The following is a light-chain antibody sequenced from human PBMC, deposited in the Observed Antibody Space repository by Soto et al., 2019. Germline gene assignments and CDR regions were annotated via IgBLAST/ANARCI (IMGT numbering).Light chain of an antibody. CDR3: TSYAGSNSYV. V-gene: IGLV2-8*01. CDR2: DVS. Sequence: QSALTQPPSASGSRGQSVTISCTGTSSDVGGYNFVSWYQHHPGKAPKLMIFDVSERPSGVPDRFSGSKSGNTASLTVSGLQAEDEADYYCTSYAGSNSYVFGTGTKVTVL. CDR1: SSDVGGYNF. J-gene: IGLJ1*01.